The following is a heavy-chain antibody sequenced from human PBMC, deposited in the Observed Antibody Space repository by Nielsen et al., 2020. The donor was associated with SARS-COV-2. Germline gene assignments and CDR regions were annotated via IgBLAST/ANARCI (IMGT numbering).Heavy chain of an antibody. CDR3: AREDLDDYGDPNWFDP. V-gene: IGHV3-30*03. Sequence: GESLKISCAASGFTFSSYGMHWVRQAPGKGLEWVAVISYDGSNKYYADSVKGRFTISRDNSKNTLYLQMNSLRAEDTAVYYCAREDLDDYGDPNWFDPWGQGTLVTVSS. D-gene: IGHD4-17*01. CDR1: GFTFSSYG. J-gene: IGHJ5*02. CDR2: ISYDGSNK.